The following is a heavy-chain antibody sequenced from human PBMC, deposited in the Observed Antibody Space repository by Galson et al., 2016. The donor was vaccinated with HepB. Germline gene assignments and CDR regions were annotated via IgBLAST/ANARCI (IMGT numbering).Heavy chain of an antibody. Sequence: TLSLTCTVSGGSISSGDYCWSWIRHHSGKGLEWVGYIYYSGSIYYNPSLESRVTISLDTSKNQFSLKLSSVTAADTAVYYCARVIGSGGRYYYYYIDVWGKGTTVTVSS. CDR1: GGSISSGDYC. CDR2: IYYSGSI. J-gene: IGHJ6*03. D-gene: IGHD2-15*01. V-gene: IGHV4-31*03. CDR3: ARVIGSGGRYYYYYIDV.